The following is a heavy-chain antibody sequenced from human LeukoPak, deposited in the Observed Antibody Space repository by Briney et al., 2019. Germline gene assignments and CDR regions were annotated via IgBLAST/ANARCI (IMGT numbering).Heavy chain of an antibody. Sequence: GGSLRLSCAASGFTVSGVYMSWVRQAPGKGLEWVAVIYSGGSITYADSVKGRFTISRDNSKNTLYLQMNRLRAEDTAVYYCAREGPPAYDISIGYYSGWFDPRGQGTLVTVSS. D-gene: IGHD3-9*01. CDR1: GFTVSGVY. CDR2: IYSGGSI. V-gene: IGHV3-66*01. CDR3: AREGPPAYDISIGYYSGWFDP. J-gene: IGHJ5*02.